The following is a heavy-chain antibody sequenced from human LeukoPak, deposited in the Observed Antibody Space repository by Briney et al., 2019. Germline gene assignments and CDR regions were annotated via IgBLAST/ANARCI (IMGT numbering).Heavy chain of an antibody. V-gene: IGHV3-72*01. CDR3: ARTGITMVRGVTHYYFDY. J-gene: IGHJ4*02. D-gene: IGHD3-10*01. CDR2: TRNKANSYTT. Sequence: PGGSLRLSCAASGFTFSDLYMDWVRQAPGKGLEWVGRTRNKANSYTTEYAASVRGRITISRDDSKNSLYLQMNSLKIEDTAVYYCARTGITMVRGVTHYYFDYWGQGTLVTVSS. CDR1: GFTFSDLY.